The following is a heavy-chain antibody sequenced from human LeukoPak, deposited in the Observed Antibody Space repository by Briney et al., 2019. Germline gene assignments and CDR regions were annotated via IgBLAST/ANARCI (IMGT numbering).Heavy chain of an antibody. V-gene: IGHV4-39*07. CDR3: ARQAAAGTYSY. CDR1: GGSMSTSPYY. J-gene: IGHJ4*02. Sequence: SETLSLTCTVSGGSMSTSPYYWGWIRQPPGKGLEWIGNIYYSGSTYYNPSLKSRVTISIDTSKNQFSLKLNSVTAADTAVYYCARQAAAGTYSYWGQGTLVTVSS. CDR2: IYYSGST. D-gene: IGHD6-13*01.